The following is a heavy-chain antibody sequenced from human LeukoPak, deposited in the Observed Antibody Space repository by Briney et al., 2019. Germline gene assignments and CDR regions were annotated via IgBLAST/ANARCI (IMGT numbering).Heavy chain of an antibody. Sequence: GGSLRLSRAASGFSFSSYWMHWVRQAPGKGLVWVSRINTDGSATYYADSVKGRFTISRDNAKNTVYLQMNSLRAEDTAVYYCARDHYGGNSDYWGQGTLVTVSS. CDR2: INTDGSAT. CDR3: ARDHYGGNSDY. D-gene: IGHD4-23*01. J-gene: IGHJ4*02. CDR1: GFSFSSYW. V-gene: IGHV3-74*01.